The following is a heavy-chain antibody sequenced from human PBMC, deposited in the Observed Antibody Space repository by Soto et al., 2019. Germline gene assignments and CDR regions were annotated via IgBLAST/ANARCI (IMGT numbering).Heavy chain of an antibody. CDR2: IYYSGST. CDR1: GGSISGYY. CDR3: ARSMVRGVLTY. J-gene: IGHJ4*02. V-gene: IGHV4-59*01. Sequence: PSETLSLTCTVSGGSISGYYWSWIRQPPGKGLEWIGYIYYSGSTNYNPSLKSRVTISVDTSKNQFSLKLSSVTAADTAVYYCARSMVRGVLTYWGQGTLVTVSS. D-gene: IGHD3-10*01.